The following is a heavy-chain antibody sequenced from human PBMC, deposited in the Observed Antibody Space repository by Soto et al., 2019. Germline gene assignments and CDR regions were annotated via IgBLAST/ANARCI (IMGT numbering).Heavy chain of an antibody. V-gene: IGHV1-3*05. CDR3: VRVDGAY. CDR2: INPGNANT. D-gene: IGHD2-2*03. CDR1: GYTFSSYA. J-gene: IGHJ4*02. Sequence: QVQLVQSGAEEKKPGASVKVSCTTSGYTFSSYAIHWVRQAPGQGLEWMGWINPGNANTKNSQKFQGRVTITSDTPACTAYMELSSLKSEDQAVDYCVRVDGAYWGQGALVTVSS.